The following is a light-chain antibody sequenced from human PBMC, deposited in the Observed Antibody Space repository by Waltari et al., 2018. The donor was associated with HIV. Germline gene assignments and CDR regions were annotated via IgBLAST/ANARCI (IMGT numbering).Light chain of an antibody. CDR2: DAS. J-gene: IGKJ1*01. Sequence: EIVLTQSPATLPLSPGERATLSCRASQSVSSYLAWYQQKPGQAPRLLIYDASNRATGIPARFSGSGSGTDFTLTISSLEPEDFAVYYCQQRSNWPPTFGQGTNVEIK. CDR1: QSVSSY. V-gene: IGKV3-11*01. CDR3: QQRSNWPPT.